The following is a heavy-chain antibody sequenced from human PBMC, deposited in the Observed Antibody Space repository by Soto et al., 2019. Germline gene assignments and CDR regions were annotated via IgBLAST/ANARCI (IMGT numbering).Heavy chain of an antibody. V-gene: IGHV1-3*01. J-gene: IGHJ4*02. Sequence: QVHLVQSGPEVKRPGASVTISCKASGYTFTDYSVHWVRQAPGQGLEWVGWINPVNGETKYSQKFQDRVTLTSDTSATTTYMDLSSLRSEDSAVYYCARQEDYWGQGTLVTVSS. CDR2: INPVNGET. CDR1: GYTFTDYS. CDR3: ARQEDY.